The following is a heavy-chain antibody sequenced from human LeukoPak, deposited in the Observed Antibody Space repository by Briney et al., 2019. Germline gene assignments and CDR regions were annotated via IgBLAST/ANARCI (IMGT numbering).Heavy chain of an antibody. CDR3: ARAGNYDFWSGYYGYYCYMDV. V-gene: IGHV4-4*07. J-gene: IGHJ6*03. CDR2: IYTSGST. Sequence: SETLSLTCTVSGGSISSYYWSWIRQPAGKGLEWIGRIYTSGSTNYNPSLKSRVTMSVDTSKNQFSLKLSSVTAADTAVYYCARAGNYDFWSGYYGYYCYMDVWGKGTTVTVSS. CDR1: GGSISSYY. D-gene: IGHD3-3*01.